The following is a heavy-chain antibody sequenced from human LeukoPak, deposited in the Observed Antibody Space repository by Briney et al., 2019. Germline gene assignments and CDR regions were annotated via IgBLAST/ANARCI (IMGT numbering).Heavy chain of an antibody. CDR3: ARHVPTWTNIAAAGTDWFDP. CDR2: IYDSGST. V-gene: IGHV4-39*01. D-gene: IGHD6-13*01. J-gene: IGHJ5*02. CDR1: GGSISSRTYS. Sequence: PSETLSLTCTVSGGSISSRTYSWGWIRRPPGKALEWIGSIYDSGSTYRNPSLRSRVTISVDTSKNQFSLKLSSVTAADTAIYYCARHVPTWTNIAAAGTDWFDPWGQGTLVTVSS.